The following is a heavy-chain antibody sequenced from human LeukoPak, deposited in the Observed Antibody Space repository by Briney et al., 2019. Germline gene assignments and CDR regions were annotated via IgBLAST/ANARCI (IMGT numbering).Heavy chain of an antibody. J-gene: IGHJ3*01. Sequence: ASVKVSCKASGYNFTSYTISWVRQAPGQGLEWMGWISAYNGNTNYGQKLQGRVTMTTDTSTSTAYMELRSLRPDDTAVYYCARDEGAPIAAANVWGRGTVVTVSS. CDR3: ARDEGAPIAAANV. CDR2: ISAYNGNT. D-gene: IGHD6-13*01. V-gene: IGHV1-18*01. CDR1: GYNFTSYT.